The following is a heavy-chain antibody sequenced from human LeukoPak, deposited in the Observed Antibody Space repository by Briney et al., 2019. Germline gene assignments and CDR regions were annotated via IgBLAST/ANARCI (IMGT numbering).Heavy chain of an antibody. CDR2: IYPGDSDT. V-gene: IGHV5-51*01. J-gene: IGHJ3*02. CDR1: GYSFTTYW. Sequence: GESLKISCKASGYSFTTYWIGWVRQMPGEGLEWMGIIYPGDSDTRYSPSFQGQVTISADKSITTAYLQWSSLKASDTAMYYCARLLPTVPNAFDIWGQGTMVTVSS. CDR3: ARLLPTVPNAFDI. D-gene: IGHD4-17*01.